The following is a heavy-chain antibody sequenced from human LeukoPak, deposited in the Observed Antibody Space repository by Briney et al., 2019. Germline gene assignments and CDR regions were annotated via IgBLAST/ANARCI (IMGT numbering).Heavy chain of an antibody. Sequence: GASAKVSCKASGYTFTGYYMHWGRQAPGQGLEWMGWINPNSGGTNYAQKFQGRVTMTRDTSISTAYMELSRLRSDDTAVYYCARGFYYGSGSYVDYWGQGTLVTVSS. CDR1: GYTFTGYY. CDR2: INPNSGGT. CDR3: ARGFYYGSGSYVDY. D-gene: IGHD3-10*01. V-gene: IGHV1-2*02. J-gene: IGHJ4*02.